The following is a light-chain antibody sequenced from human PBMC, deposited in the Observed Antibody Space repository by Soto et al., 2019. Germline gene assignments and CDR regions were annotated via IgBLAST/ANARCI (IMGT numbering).Light chain of an antibody. Sequence: EIVLTQSPGTLSFSPGERATLSCRSSQSVSSSYLAWYQQKPGQAPRLLIYGAFSRATGLPDRFSGSGSGTDFTLTISRLEPEDFAVYYCQQYGSSPITFGQGTRLEIK. V-gene: IGKV3-20*01. CDR1: QSVSSSY. J-gene: IGKJ5*01. CDR2: GAF. CDR3: QQYGSSPIT.